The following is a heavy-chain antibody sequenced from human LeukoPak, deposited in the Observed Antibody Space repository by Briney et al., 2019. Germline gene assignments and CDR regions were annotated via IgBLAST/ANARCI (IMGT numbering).Heavy chain of an antibody. V-gene: IGHV7-4-1*02. D-gene: IGHD5-12*01. CDR2: MNTNTGNP. CDR3: ARIPALPIDIVATAVAFDY. CDR1: GYTFTSYA. Sequence: ASVKVSCKASGYTFTSYAMNWVRQAPGQGLEWMGWMNTNTGNPTYAQGFTGRFVFSLDTSVSTAYLQISSLKAEDTAVYYCARIPALPIDIVATAVAFDYWGQGTLVTVSS. J-gene: IGHJ4*02.